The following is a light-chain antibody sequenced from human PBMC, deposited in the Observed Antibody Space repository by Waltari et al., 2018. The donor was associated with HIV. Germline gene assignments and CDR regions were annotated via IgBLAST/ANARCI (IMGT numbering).Light chain of an antibody. CDR2: DTR. CDR1: TASVTSGHF. CDR3: LLSFSRIGV. Sequence: QTVVTQEPSLTVSPGGTVTLTCGSNTASVTSGHFPYWFQQKPGQAPQKLSYDTRNRHSWTPARFSGSLLGGKAALTLSGALPEDEADYFCLLSFSRIGVFGGGTKLTVL. J-gene: IGLJ3*02. V-gene: IGLV7-46*01.